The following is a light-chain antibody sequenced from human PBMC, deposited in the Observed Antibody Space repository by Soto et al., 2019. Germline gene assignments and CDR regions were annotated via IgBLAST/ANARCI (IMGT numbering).Light chain of an antibody. CDR1: QGVTTN. V-gene: IGKV3-20*01. Sequence: TQSQVTLSVSPGERATLSCRAGQGVTTNFAWYQQKSGQSPRLLIYAASRRATGIPDRFSGSGSGTDFALTISRLEPEDFAVYYCQQSGSSRTFGQGRRLEIK. CDR2: AAS. J-gene: IGKJ5*01. CDR3: QQSGSSRT.